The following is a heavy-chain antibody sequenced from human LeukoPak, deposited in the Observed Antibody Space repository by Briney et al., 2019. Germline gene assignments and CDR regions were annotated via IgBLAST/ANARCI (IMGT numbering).Heavy chain of an antibody. D-gene: IGHD2-2*01. V-gene: IGHV3-7*01. CDR3: AVVAFAGDIDY. J-gene: IGHJ4*02. Sequence: GGSLRLSCEAFGFTLSSYWMTWVRQAPGKGLEWVANIKQDGSEKYYVDSVKGRFTVSRDNAKNSLYLQMNSLRAEDTAVYYCAVVAFAGDIDYWGQGTLVTVSS. CDR1: GFTLSSYW. CDR2: IKQDGSEK.